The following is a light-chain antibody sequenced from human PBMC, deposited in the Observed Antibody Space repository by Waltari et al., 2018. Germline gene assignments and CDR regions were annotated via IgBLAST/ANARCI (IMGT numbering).Light chain of an antibody. CDR2: DAS. J-gene: IGKJ2*01. CDR1: QRVSSY. V-gene: IGKV3-11*01. Sequence: ELVLTQSPAPLSLSPGARATLSCRASQRVSSYLAWYQQKPGQTPRLLLSDASNSATRVSGRFSGSGAGTEGTVTTSSLGPEESAVDCCQQRTKWPRNSVGQGTKLEIK. CDR3: QQRTKWPRNS.